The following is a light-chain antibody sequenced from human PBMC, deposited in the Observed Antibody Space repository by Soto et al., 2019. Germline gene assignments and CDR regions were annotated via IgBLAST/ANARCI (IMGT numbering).Light chain of an antibody. CDR1: QSVRSN. V-gene: IGKV3-15*01. CDR3: QQYNNWPPYT. J-gene: IGKJ2*01. CDR2: GAS. Sequence: EIVMTQSPATLSVSPGERATLSCRASQSVRSNLAWYQQKPGKAPRLLIYGASTRATGIPARISGSGSGTEFTLTISSLQSEDFAHYYCQQYNNWPPYTFGQGTKLEIK.